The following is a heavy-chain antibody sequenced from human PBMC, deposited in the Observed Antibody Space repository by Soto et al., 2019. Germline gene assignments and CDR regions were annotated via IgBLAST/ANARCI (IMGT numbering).Heavy chain of an antibody. CDR2: ISGSGGST. Sequence: EVQLLESGGGLVQPGGSLRLSCAASGFTFSSYAMSWVRQAPGKGLGWGSAISGSGGSTYFADSVKGRFTISRDNSKNTLYLQMNSLRAEDTAIYYCAKQKTTVTRYDAFDIWGQGTMVTVSP. CDR3: AKQKTTVTRYDAFDI. J-gene: IGHJ3*02. D-gene: IGHD4-17*01. V-gene: IGHV3-23*01. CDR1: GFTFSSYA.